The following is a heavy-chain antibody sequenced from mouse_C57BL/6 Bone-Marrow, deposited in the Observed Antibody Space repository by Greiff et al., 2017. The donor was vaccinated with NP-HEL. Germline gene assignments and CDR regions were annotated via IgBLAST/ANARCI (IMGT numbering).Heavy chain of an antibody. V-gene: IGHV5-12*01. CDR1: GFTFSDYY. Sequence: EVQVVESGGGLVQPGGSLKLSCAASGFTFSDYYMYWVRQTPEKRLEWVAYISNGGCSTYYPDTVKGRFTISRDNAKNTLYLQMSRLKSEDTAMYYCARPLYYYGSSYSFAYWGQGTLVTVSA. J-gene: IGHJ3*01. CDR2: ISNGGCST. D-gene: IGHD1-1*01. CDR3: ARPLYYYGSSYSFAY.